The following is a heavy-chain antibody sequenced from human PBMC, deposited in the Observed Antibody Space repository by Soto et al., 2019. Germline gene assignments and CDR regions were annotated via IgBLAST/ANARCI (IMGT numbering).Heavy chain of an antibody. CDR1: GGSFSGYY. J-gene: IGHJ4*02. CDR3: ARGPNVDIVEYYFDY. D-gene: IGHD5-12*01. V-gene: IGHV4-34*01. CDR2: INHSGST. Sequence: SETLSLTCAVYGGSFSGYYWSWIRQPPGKGLEWIGEINHSGSTNYNPSLKGRVTISVDTSKNQFSLKLSSVTAADTAVYYCARGPNVDIVEYYFDYWGQRTLVTVSS.